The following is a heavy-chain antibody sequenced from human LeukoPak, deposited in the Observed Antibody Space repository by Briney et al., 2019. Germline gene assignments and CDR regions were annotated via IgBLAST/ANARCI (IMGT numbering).Heavy chain of an antibody. CDR2: ISGSGGST. Sequence: PGGSLRLSCRASGFMFSKYEVNWVRQAPGKGLEWVSAISGSGGSTYYADSVKGRFTISRDNSKNTLYLQMNSLRAEDTAVYYCAKRSPYTVVATHYYYYGMDVWGQGTTVTVSS. CDR1: GFMFSKYE. CDR3: AKRSPYTVVATHYYYYGMDV. J-gene: IGHJ6*02. D-gene: IGHD5-12*01. V-gene: IGHV3-23*01.